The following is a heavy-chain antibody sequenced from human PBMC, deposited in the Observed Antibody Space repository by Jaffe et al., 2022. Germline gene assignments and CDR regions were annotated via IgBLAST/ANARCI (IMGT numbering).Heavy chain of an antibody. D-gene: IGHD5-12*01. CDR1: GFTFSSYE. V-gene: IGHV3-48*03. CDR3: ARAQDLATTGAYFDY. Sequence: EVQLVESGGGLVQPGGSLRLSCAASGFTFSSYEMNWVRQAPGKGLEWVSYISSSGSTIYYADSVKGRFTISRDNAKNSLYLQMNSLRAEDTAVYYCARAQDLATTGAYFDYWGQGTLVTVSS. CDR2: ISSSGSTI. J-gene: IGHJ4*02.